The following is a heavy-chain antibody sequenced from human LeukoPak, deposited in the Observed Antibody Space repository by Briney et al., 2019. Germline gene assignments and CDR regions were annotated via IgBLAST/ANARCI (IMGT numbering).Heavy chain of an antibody. V-gene: IGHV4-61*05. CDR3: ARPYRSGWHGSFDY. CDR1: GGSISTSTYY. CDR2: IYYSGST. D-gene: IGHD6-19*01. J-gene: IGHJ4*02. Sequence: KPSETLSLTCTVFGGSISTSTYYWGWIRQPPGKGLEWIGNIYYSGSTNYNPSLKSRVTISVDTSKNQFSLKLSSVTAADTAVYFCARPYRSGWHGSFDYWGQGSLVTVSS.